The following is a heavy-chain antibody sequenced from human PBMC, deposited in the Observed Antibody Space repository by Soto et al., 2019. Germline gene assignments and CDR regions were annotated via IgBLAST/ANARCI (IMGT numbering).Heavy chain of an antibody. CDR3: AREAIIVIAAPEYYFDY. V-gene: IGHV3-66*01. CDR2: IYSGGYT. Sequence: GGSLRLSCAASGFDVSNTDMSWVRQAPGKGLEWVSVIYSGGYTNYADSMKGRFIVSRDSPKNTLYLQMDSLRAEDTAVYYCAREAIIVIAAPEYYFDYWGQGTLVTVS. J-gene: IGHJ4*02. D-gene: IGHD3-22*01. CDR1: GFDVSNTD.